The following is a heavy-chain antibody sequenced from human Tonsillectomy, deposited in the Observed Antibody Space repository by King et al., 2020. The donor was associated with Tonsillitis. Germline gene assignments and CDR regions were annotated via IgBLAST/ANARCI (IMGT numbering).Heavy chain of an antibody. CDR3: AMEYYDILTGYYARPFDY. CDR1: GFTFSNYA. Sequence: VQLVESGGGLVQPGGSLRLSCAASGFTFSNYAMSWVRQAPGKGLEWVSAISGSGGSTNYADSVKGRFTISRDNSKNTLYLQVNSLRAEDTAVYYCAMEYYDILTGYYARPFDYWGQGTLVTVTS. V-gene: IGHV3-23*04. CDR2: ISGSGGST. D-gene: IGHD3-9*01. J-gene: IGHJ4*02.